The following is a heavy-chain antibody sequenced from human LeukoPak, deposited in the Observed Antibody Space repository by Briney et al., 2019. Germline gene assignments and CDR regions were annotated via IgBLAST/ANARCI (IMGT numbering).Heavy chain of an antibody. D-gene: IGHD3-10*01. CDR1: GYTFIGYY. V-gene: IGHV1-2*02. CDR3: ARDYGSGSSSPSDY. CDR2: INPNSGGT. Sequence: ASVKVSCKASGYTFIGYYMHWVRQAPGQGLEWMGWINPNSGGTNYAQKFQGRVTMTRDTSISTAYMELSRLRSDDTAVYYCARDYGSGSSSPSDYWGQGTLVTVSS. J-gene: IGHJ4*02.